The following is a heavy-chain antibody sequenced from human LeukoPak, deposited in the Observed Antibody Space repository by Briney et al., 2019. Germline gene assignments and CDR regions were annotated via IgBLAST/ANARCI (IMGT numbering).Heavy chain of an antibody. J-gene: IGHJ6*02. Sequence: SETLSLTCTVSGGSIKTGGYSWTWIRQPAGKGLEWIGRVYISGNTDQNPSLKSRVTISVDTSKNQFSLRLSSVTAADTAVYYCARVRQWLAHRSYYYGLDVWRQGTTVTVTS. CDR1: GGSIKTGGYS. D-gene: IGHD6-19*01. CDR2: VYISGNT. V-gene: IGHV4-61*02. CDR3: ARVRQWLAHRSYYYGLDV.